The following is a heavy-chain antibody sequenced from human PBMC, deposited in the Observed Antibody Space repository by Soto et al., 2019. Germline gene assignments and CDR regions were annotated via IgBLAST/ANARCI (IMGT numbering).Heavy chain of an antibody. V-gene: IGHV4-30-2*01. Sequence: PSETLSLTCAVSGGSISSGGYSWSWIRQPPGKGLEWIGYIYHSGSTYYNPSLKSRVTISVDRSKNQFSLKLSSVTAADTAVYYCARGGVDYYYFSGYYFSPYYFDYWGQGTLVTVSS. J-gene: IGHJ4*02. CDR2: IYHSGST. D-gene: IGHD3-22*01. CDR3: ARGGVDYYYFSGYYFSPYYFDY. CDR1: GGSISSGGYS.